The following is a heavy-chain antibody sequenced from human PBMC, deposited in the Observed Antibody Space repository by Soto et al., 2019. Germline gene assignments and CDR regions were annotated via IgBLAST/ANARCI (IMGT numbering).Heavy chain of an antibody. Sequence: AETLSLTXNVSGRSISSSSYYWGWIRQPPGKGLEWIGSSYYSGSTYYNPSIKSRVTISVDTSKNQFSLNLSSVTAADTAVYYCARHPSAIITMIVVAKRGVGAFDIWGQGTMVTVSS. J-gene: IGHJ3*02. CDR3: ARHPSAIITMIVVAKRGVGAFDI. D-gene: IGHD3-22*01. CDR2: SYYSGST. CDR1: GRSISSSSYY. V-gene: IGHV4-39*01.